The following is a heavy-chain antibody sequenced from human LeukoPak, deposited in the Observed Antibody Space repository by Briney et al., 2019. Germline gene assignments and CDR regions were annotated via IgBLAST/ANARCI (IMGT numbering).Heavy chain of an antibody. V-gene: IGHV3-66*01. CDR2: IYSGGST. Sequence: PGGSLRLSCAASGFTVSSNYMSWVRQAPGKGLEWVSVIYSGGSTYYADSVKGRFTISRDNSKNTLYLQMNSLRAEDTAVYYCAREDEIVGATYFDYWGQGTLVTVSS. D-gene: IGHD1-26*01. CDR1: GFTVSSNY. J-gene: IGHJ4*02. CDR3: AREDEIVGATYFDY.